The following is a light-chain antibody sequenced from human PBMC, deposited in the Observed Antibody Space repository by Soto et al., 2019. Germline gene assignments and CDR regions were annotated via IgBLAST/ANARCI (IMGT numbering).Light chain of an antibody. V-gene: IGKV1-33*01. CDR1: QDISNY. CDR2: DAS. Sequence: DIQMTQSPSSLSASVGDRVTITCQASQDISNYLNWYQQKPGQAPKLLIYDASNLETGVPSRFSGSGSGTDFTFTISSLQPEDIATYYCQQYDNLPPITCGQGTRLEIK. CDR3: QQYDNLPPIT. J-gene: IGKJ5*01.